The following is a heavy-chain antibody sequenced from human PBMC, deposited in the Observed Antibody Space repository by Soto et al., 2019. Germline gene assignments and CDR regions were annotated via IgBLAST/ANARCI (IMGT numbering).Heavy chain of an antibody. V-gene: IGHV1-8*02. CDR1: GYKFNTYD. Sequence: QVPLVQSGAEVEKPGASVKVSCQASGYKFNTYDINWVRQATGQGLEWMGWMSPSSGNTGYAQKFQDRVTMTRDTSVSTAYMELNSLTSDDTAVYYCARGITQGYDYWGQGTPVTVSS. D-gene: IGHD1-20*01. J-gene: IGHJ4*02. CDR3: ARGITQGYDY. CDR2: MSPSSGNT.